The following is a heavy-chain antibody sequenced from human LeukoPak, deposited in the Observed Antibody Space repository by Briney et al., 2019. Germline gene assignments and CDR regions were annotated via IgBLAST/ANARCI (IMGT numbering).Heavy chain of an antibody. Sequence: ASETLSLTCAVYSGSFSGYYWSWIRQPPGKGLEWIGEINHSGSTNYNPSLKSRVTISVDTSKNQFSLKLSSVTAADTAVYYCARARRILRNGFDYWGQGTLVTVSS. CDR3: ARARRILRNGFDY. V-gene: IGHV4-34*01. CDR1: SGSFSGYY. CDR2: INHSGST. D-gene: IGHD5/OR15-5a*01. J-gene: IGHJ4*02.